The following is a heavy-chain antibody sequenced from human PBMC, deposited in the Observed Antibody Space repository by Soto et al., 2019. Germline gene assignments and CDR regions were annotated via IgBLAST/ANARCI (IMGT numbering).Heavy chain of an antibody. CDR2: INHSGTT. V-gene: IGHV4-34*01. CDR3: ARRYCSDSYCSYFDY. J-gene: IGHJ4*02. CDR1: GESVSGYF. Sequence: SETLSLTCAVYGESVSGYFWSWIRQPPGKGLEWIGEINHSGTTSYSPSLDSRVTTSVDTSKNQFSLRLSSVTAADTAIYYCARRYCSDSYCSYFDYWGRGTLVTVSS. D-gene: IGHD2-15*01.